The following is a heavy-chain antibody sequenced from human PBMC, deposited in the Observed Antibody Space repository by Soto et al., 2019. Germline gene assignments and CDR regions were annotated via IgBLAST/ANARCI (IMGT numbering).Heavy chain of an antibody. CDR2: ISYDGSNK. Sequence: GGSLRLSCAASGFTFSSYGMHWVRQAPGKGLEWVAVISYDGSNKYYADSVKGRFTISRDNSKNTLYLQMNSLRAEDTAVYYCAKLPVASEIAQTDFDYWGQGTLVTVSA. J-gene: IGHJ4*02. D-gene: IGHD5-12*01. CDR3: AKLPVASEIAQTDFDY. V-gene: IGHV3-30*18. CDR1: GFTFSSYG.